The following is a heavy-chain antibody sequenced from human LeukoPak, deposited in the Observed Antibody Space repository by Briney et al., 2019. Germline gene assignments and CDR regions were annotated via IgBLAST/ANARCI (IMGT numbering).Heavy chain of an antibody. V-gene: IGHV3-30*02. CDR1: GFTFNSYG. Sequence: GGALRLSCAASGFTFNSYGMHWLRQAPGKGLEWVAFIRYDGSKKYYADSVTGRFTISRDNSKNTLFLQNNSLRAENMAVYYCAKDYGITGTGGAWLEPWGQGTLVTVSS. CDR3: AKDYGITGTGGAWLEP. D-gene: IGHD1-20*01. CDR2: IRYDGSKK. J-gene: IGHJ5*02.